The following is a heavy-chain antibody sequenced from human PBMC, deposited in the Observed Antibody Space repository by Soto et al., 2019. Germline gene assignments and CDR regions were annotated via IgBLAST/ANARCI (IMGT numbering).Heavy chain of an antibody. J-gene: IGHJ4*02. CDR3: GKESRQSLTQYALGSAFDD. Sequence: GGSLRLSCAASGFTFSSYAMSWVRQAPGKWLEWVSAISGSGGSTYYADSVKGRFTISRDNSKNTLYLQMNSLRAEDTAVFYCGKESRQSLTQYALGSAFDDWGQGXLVTVYS. D-gene: IGHD2-2*01. CDR2: ISGSGGST. V-gene: IGHV3-23*01. CDR1: GFTFSSYA.